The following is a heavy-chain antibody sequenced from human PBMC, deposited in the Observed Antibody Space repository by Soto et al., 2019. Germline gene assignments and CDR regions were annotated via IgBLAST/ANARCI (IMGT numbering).Heavy chain of an antibody. CDR2: INPNSGGT. D-gene: IGHD2-8*01. Sequence: SCEASRDTCTGCHMHWVRQAPGQGLEWMGWINPNSGGTNYAQKFQGWVTMTRDTSISTAYMELSRLRSDDTAVYYCARVSRNGRGNGMDVWGQGTKVTVYS. J-gene: IGHJ6*02. V-gene: IGHV1-2*04. CDR1: RDTCTGCH. CDR3: ARVSRNGRGNGMDV.